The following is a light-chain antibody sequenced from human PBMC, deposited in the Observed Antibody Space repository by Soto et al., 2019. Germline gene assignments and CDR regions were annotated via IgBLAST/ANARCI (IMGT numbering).Light chain of an antibody. V-gene: IGKV1-5*03. CDR1: QSISSW. CDR2: KAS. CDR3: QQYNTDSAWT. Sequence: DIQMTQSPSTLSASVGDRVTITCRASQSISSWLAWYQQKPGKAPKLLIYKASNLESGVPSRFSGSGSGTEFTLTISALQPSDFASYYCQQYNTDSAWTFGQWTKVEIK. J-gene: IGKJ1*01.